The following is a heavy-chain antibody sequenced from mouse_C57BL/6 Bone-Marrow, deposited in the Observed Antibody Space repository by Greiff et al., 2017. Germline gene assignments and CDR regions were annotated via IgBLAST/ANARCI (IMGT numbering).Heavy chain of an antibody. CDR2: IYPGSGNT. Sequence: VQRVESGAELVRPGASVKLSCKASGYTFTDYYINWVKQRPGQGLEWIARIYPGSGNTYYNEKFKGKATLTAEKSSSTAYMQLSRLTSEDSAVYFCARGGYYYGSSFHYYAMDYWGQGTSVTVSS. V-gene: IGHV1-76*01. CDR1: GYTFTDYY. D-gene: IGHD1-1*01. J-gene: IGHJ4*01. CDR3: ARGGYYYGSSFHYYAMDY.